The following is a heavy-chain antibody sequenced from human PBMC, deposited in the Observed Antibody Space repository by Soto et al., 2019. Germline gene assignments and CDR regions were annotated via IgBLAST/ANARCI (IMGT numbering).Heavy chain of an antibody. V-gene: IGHV1-69*06. Sequence: QVQLVQSGTEVKKPGSSVKVSCKASGGTFSSYTINWVRQAPGQGREGMGGIIPIFGTANYAQKFQGRGTFTADTSTSTAFMELSSLRSTDTAVYYCSRDAIAAAGTNDWGQGTLVTVSS. D-gene: IGHD6-13*01. CDR1: GGTFSSYT. CDR3: SRDAIAAAGTND. CDR2: IIPIFGTA. J-gene: IGHJ4*02.